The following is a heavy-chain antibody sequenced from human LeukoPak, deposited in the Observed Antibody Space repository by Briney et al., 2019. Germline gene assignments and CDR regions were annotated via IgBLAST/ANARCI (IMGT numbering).Heavy chain of an antibody. CDR3: ARLIYYGSGRTYFFDS. V-gene: IGHV5-51*01. CDR2: IYPSDSET. D-gene: IGHD3-10*01. J-gene: IGHJ4*02. Sequence: GESLKISCKGSGYSFNTFYIAWVRQTPETGLEWMGNIYPSDSETKYKPSFQGQVTLSVDKSINTAYLRLSSLKALDTAIYYCARLIYYGSGRTYFFDSWGQGTQVTVSS. CDR1: GYSFNTFY.